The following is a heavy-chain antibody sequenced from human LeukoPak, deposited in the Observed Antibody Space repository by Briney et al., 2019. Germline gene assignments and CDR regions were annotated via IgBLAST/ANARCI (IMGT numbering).Heavy chain of an antibody. CDR2: IKQDGSEK. Sequence: RGSLRLSCAASGFTFSSYWMSWVRQAPGKGLEWVANIKQDGSEKYYVDSVKGRFTISRDNAKNSLYLQMNSLRAEDTAVYYCARAIMYNWNDGGAFDYWGQGTLVTVSS. J-gene: IGHJ4*02. CDR1: GFTFSSYW. D-gene: IGHD1-1*01. V-gene: IGHV3-7*01. CDR3: ARAIMYNWNDGGAFDY.